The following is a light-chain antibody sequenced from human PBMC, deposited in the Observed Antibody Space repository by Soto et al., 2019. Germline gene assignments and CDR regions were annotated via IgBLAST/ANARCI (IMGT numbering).Light chain of an antibody. CDR1: QSISSD. V-gene: IGKV1-39*01. Sequence: DIQMTQSPSSLSASVGDRVTITCRASQSISSDLNWYQQKPGKAPKLLIYAASSLQSGVPSRFSGSGSGTDFTLTISSLQPEDFAPYYCQQSYSTPRTFGQGTKVEIK. CDR2: AAS. CDR3: QQSYSTPRT. J-gene: IGKJ1*01.